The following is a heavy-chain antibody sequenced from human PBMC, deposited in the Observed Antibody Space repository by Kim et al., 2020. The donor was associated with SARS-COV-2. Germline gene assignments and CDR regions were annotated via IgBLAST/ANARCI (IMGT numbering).Heavy chain of an antibody. Sequence: GGSLRLSCVASGFTFSDYYMSWIRQAPGKGLEWVSYISSSSSYTNYADSVKGRFTTSRDNANNSLYLQMNRLRAEETAVYYCARVGYDYFWGSYRDYYY. J-gene: IGHJ6*01. CDR1: GFTFSDYY. CDR3: ARVGYDYFWGSYRDYYY. V-gene: IGHV3-11*05. D-gene: IGHD3-16*02. CDR2: ISSSSSYT.